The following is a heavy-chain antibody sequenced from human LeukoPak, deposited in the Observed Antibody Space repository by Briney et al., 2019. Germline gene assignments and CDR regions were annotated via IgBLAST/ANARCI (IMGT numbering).Heavy chain of an antibody. D-gene: IGHD6-13*01. V-gene: IGHV1-2*02. Sequence: ASVKVSCKASGYTFTGYYMHWVRQAPGQGLEWMGWINPNSGGTNYAQKFQGRVTMTRDTSISTAYMELSRLRSDDTALYYCARSPREYSSSWYLPFDYWGQGTLVTVSS. CDR2: INPNSGGT. J-gene: IGHJ4*02. CDR3: ARSPREYSSSWYLPFDY. CDR1: GYTFTGYY.